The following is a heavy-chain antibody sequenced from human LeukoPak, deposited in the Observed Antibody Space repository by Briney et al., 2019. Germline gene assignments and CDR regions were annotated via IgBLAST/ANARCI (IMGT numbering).Heavy chain of an antibody. Sequence: GASVKVSCKASGYTFTGYYMHWVRQAPGQGLEWMGWINPNSGGTNYAQKFQGRVTMTGDTSISTAYMDLSRLTSDDTAVYYCAREGEYQLLPGYWGQGTLVTVSS. J-gene: IGHJ4*02. CDR1: GYTFTGYY. CDR2: INPNSGGT. CDR3: AREGEYQLLPGY. D-gene: IGHD2-2*01. V-gene: IGHV1-2*02.